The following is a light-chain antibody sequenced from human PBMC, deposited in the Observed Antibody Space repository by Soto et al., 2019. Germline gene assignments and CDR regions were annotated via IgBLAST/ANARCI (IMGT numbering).Light chain of an antibody. J-gene: IGLJ1*01. CDR2: DVS. CDR3: SSYTRSSTLYV. Sequence: QSALTQPASVSGSPGQSITISCTGTSSDIGGYSYVSWYQQHPGKAPKLMIYDVSHRPLGVSKGFSGSKSGNTASLTISGLPAEDEADYYCSSYTRSSTLYVFGTGTKVTVL. V-gene: IGLV2-14*03. CDR1: SSDIGGYSY.